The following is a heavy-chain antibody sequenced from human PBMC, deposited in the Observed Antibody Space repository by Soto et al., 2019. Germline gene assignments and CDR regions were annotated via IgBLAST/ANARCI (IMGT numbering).Heavy chain of an antibody. V-gene: IGHV4-30-4*01. CDR2: IYYSGST. CDR1: GGSISSGDYY. J-gene: IGHJ4*02. D-gene: IGHD3-22*01. Sequence: SETLSLTCTVSGGSISSGDYYWSWIRQPPGKGLECIGYIYYSGSTYYNPSLKSRVTISVDTSKNQFSLKLSSVTAADPAVYYCARYSYYYDSSGYRPIDYWGQGTLVPVSS. CDR3: ARYSYYYDSSGYRPIDY.